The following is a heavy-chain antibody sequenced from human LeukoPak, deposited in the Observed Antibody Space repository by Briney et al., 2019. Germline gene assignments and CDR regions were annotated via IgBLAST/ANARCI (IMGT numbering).Heavy chain of an antibody. CDR3: ARQYCSSTSCYWDYDAFDI. CDR2: IYPGDSDT. V-gene: IGHV5-51*01. J-gene: IGHJ3*02. Sequence: VESLKISCKGSGHSFTSYWIGWVRQMPGKGLEWMGIIYPGDSDTRYSPSFQGQVTISADKSIGTAYLQWSSLKASDTAMYYCARQYCSSTSCYWDYDAFDIWGQGTMVTVSS. D-gene: IGHD2-2*01. CDR1: GHSFTSYW.